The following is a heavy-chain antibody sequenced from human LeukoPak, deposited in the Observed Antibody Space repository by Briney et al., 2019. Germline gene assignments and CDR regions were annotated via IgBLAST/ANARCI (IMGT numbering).Heavy chain of an antibody. Sequence: GGSLRLSCAASGFTFSSYAMSWVRQAPGKGLEWVGFIRSKAYGGTTEYAASVKGRFTISRDDSKSIAYLQMNSLKTEDTAVYYCTREGHCSGGSCYSDFDYWGQGTLVTVSS. V-gene: IGHV3-49*04. D-gene: IGHD2-15*01. J-gene: IGHJ4*02. CDR2: IRSKAYGGTT. CDR1: GFTFSSYA. CDR3: TREGHCSGGSCYSDFDY.